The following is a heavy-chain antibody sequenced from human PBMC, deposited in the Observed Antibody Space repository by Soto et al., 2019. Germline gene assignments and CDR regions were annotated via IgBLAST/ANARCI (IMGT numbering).Heavy chain of an antibody. Sequence: GGSLRLSRVGSGFTFSSFEMNWVRQTPGKGLEWLSYIGRSGETIYYADSVKGRFTISRDNAKSSLFLQMNGLRDEDTGIYYCARDSRGGAARRPTFYYWGRGTLVTVSS. V-gene: IGHV3-48*03. J-gene: IGHJ4*02. CDR3: ARDSRGGAARRPTFYY. CDR1: GFTFSSFE. D-gene: IGHD6-6*01. CDR2: IGRSGETI.